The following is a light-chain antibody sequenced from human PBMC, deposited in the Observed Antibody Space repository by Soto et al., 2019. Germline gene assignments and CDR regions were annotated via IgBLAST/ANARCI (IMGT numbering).Light chain of an antibody. CDR3: QQYYSTPLT. V-gene: IGKV4-1*01. CDR1: QSVLSSSNNRNY. CDR2: WAC. Sequence: DIVMTQSPDSLAVSLGERATINCKSSQSVLSSSNNRNYLAWYQQKPGQPPRLLIYWACTRESGVPDRFSGSGSGTDFTLTIGSLQAEDGAAYYCQQYYSTPLTFGGGTKVGIK. J-gene: IGKJ4*01.